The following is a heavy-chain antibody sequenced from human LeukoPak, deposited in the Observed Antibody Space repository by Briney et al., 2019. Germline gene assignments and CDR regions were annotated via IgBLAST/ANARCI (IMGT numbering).Heavy chain of an antibody. V-gene: IGHV4-34*01. J-gene: IGHJ6*03. D-gene: IGHD2-2*01. CDR1: GGSVSGYY. CDR3: ARASRGTFGYMDV. CDR2: INHSGST. Sequence: SETLSLTCAVYGGSVSGYYWSWIRQPPGQGLEWIGDINHSGSTNYHPSLKSRVTISVDTSKNQYSLKLSSVAAADTAVYYCARASRGTFGYMDVWGKGTTVTVSS.